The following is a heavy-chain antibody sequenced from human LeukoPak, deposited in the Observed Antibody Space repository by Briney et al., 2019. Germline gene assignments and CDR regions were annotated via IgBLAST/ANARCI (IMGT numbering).Heavy chain of an antibody. J-gene: IGHJ4*02. Sequence: GSLRRSIAAVGLTFSVYHMSWGRQAPGKGLEWVSYISSSSGSIYYADSVKGRFTTSRDNAKNSLYLQMNNLRDEDTAVYYCARGGSSCFDSWGQGTLGPVSS. V-gene: IGHV3-48*02. CDR3: ARGGSSCFDS. D-gene: IGHD6-13*01. CDR2: ISSSSGSI. CDR1: GLTFSVYH.